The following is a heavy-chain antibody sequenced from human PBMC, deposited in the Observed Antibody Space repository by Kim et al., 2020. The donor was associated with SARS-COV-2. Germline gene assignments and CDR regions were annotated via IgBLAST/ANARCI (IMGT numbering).Heavy chain of an antibody. CDR2: IIPIFGIA. J-gene: IGHJ6*03. D-gene: IGHD1-26*01. Sequence: SVKVSCKASGGTFSSYAISWMRQAPGQGLEWMARIIPIFGIANYAQKFQGRVTITADKSTSTAYMELSSLRSEDTAVYYCARDPGGVGADYYYYYMDVWGKGTTVTVSS. CDR1: GGTFSSYA. V-gene: IGHV1-69*04. CDR3: ARDPGGVGADYYYYYMDV.